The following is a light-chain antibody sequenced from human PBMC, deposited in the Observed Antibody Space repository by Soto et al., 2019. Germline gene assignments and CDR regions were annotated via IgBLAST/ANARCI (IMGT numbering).Light chain of an antibody. CDR3: QQYGSSPGT. Sequence: EIVLTQSPGTLSLSPGERATLSCRASQSVRNNYLAWYQQKPGQAPRLLINGASSRATGIPDRFSGSVSGTDFTLTISRLEPEDIAVYYWQQYGSSPGTFGQGTKVEI. CDR2: GAS. CDR1: QSVRNNY. J-gene: IGKJ1*01. V-gene: IGKV3-20*01.